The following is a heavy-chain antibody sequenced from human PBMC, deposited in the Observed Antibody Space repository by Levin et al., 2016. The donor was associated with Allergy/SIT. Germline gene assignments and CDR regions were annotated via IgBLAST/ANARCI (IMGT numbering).Heavy chain of an antibody. J-gene: IGHJ6*02. CDR2: ISAYNGNT. V-gene: IGHV1-18*01. D-gene: IGHD6-19*01. CDR3: ARVVAGSWNYYYGMDV. Sequence: WVRQAPGQGLEWMGWISAYNGNTNYAQKLQGRVTMTTDTSTSTAYMELRSLRSDDTAVYYCARVVAGSWNYYYGMDVWGQGTTVTVSS.